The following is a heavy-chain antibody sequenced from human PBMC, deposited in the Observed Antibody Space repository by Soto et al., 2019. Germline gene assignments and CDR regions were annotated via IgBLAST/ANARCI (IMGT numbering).Heavy chain of an antibody. D-gene: IGHD5-12*01. CDR1: GFPFDDYT. CDR2: ISWDGGST. Sequence: EVQLVESGGAVVQPGGSLRLSCAAPGFPFDDYTMHWVRQAPGKGLEWVSLISWDGGSTDYADSVKGRFTISRDNSKKSLFLEMNSLRTEDTALYYCARDGYDYYYYYGLDVWGQGTTVTVSS. V-gene: IGHV3-43*01. CDR3: ARDGYDYYYYYGLDV. J-gene: IGHJ6*02.